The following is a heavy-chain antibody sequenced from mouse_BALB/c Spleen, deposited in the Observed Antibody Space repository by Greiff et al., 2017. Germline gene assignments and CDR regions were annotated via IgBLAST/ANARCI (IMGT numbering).Heavy chain of an antibody. CDR3: ARGSNDY. CDR1: GYTFTSYW. D-gene: IGHD1-1*01. CDR2: INPSTGYT. V-gene: IGHV1-7*01. J-gene: IGHJ2*01. Sequence: QVQLQQSGAELAKPGASVKMSCKASGYTFTSYWMHWVKQRPGQGLEWIGYINPSTGYTEYNQKFKDKATLTADKSSSTAYMQLSSLTSEDSAVYYCARGSNDYWGQGTTLTVSS.